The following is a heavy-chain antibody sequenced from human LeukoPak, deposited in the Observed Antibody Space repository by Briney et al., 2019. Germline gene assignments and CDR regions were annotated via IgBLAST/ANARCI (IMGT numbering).Heavy chain of an antibody. CDR2: LYTSGST. D-gene: IGHD5-24*01. J-gene: IGHJ4*02. Sequence: PSETLSLTCTVSGGSISSYYWSWIRQPAGKGLEWIGRLYTSGSTNYNPSLKRRVSMSVDTSKNQFSLRLSSVTAADTAVYYCARHIRHPTRFDYWGQGTLVTVSS. V-gene: IGHV4-4*07. CDR1: GGSISSYY. CDR3: ARHIRHPTRFDY.